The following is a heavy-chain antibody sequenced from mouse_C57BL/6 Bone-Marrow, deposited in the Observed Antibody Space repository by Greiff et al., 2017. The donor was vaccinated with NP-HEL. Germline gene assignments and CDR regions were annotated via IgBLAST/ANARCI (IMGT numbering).Heavy chain of an antibody. CDR1: GFNIKNTY. CDR2: IDPANGNT. J-gene: IGHJ2*01. V-gene: IGHV14-3*01. CDR3: ARSEDYDRVHYFDY. D-gene: IGHD2-4*01. Sequence: EVQLVESVAELVRPGASVKLSCTASGFNIKNTYMHWVKQRPEQGLEWIGRIDPANGNTKYAPKFQGKATITADTSSNTAYLQLSSLTSEDTAIYYCARSEDYDRVHYFDYWGQGTTLTVSS.